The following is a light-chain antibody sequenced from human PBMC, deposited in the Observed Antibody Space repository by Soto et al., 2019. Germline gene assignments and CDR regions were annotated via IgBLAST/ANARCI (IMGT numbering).Light chain of an antibody. J-gene: IGKJ1*01. CDR3: MQVLETQGT. Sequence: DIVMTQSPLSLSVTPGEPASISCRSSQSLLDPHGRSYVDWYLQKPGQSPQLLIYVGSNRASGVPERISASASGKVFTLKISRGGAYDVGFYYCMQVLETQGTFGRGTKGDIK. V-gene: IGKV2-28*01. CDR2: VGS. CDR1: QSLLDPHGRSY.